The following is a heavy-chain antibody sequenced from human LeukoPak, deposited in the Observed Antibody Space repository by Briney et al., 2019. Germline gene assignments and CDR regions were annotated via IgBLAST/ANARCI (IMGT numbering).Heavy chain of an antibody. J-gene: IGHJ4*02. CDR1: GFTFTNYA. D-gene: IGHD2-21*02. CDR2: ISYDGANK. V-gene: IGHV3-30-3*01. CDR3: ARGFVLGAAKNYFDY. Sequence: GSLRLSCAASGFTFTNYALHWVRQAPGKGLEWVAVISYDGANKYYADSVKGRFTISRDNSKNTLSLQMNSLRAEDTALYYCARGFVLGAAKNYFDYWGQGALVTVSS.